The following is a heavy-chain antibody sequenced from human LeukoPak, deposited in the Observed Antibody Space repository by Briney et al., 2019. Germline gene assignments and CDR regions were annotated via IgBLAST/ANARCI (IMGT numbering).Heavy chain of an antibody. CDR3: AKAEANWGSDYFDY. J-gene: IGHJ4*02. V-gene: IGHV3-43*02. Sequence: PGGSLRLSCAASGFTFDDYAMHWVRQAPGKGLDWVSLISGDGGSTYYADSVKGRFTISRDNSKNSLYLQMNSLRTEDTALYYCAKAEANWGSDYFDYWGQGTLVTVSS. CDR1: GFTFDDYA. D-gene: IGHD7-27*01. CDR2: ISGDGGST.